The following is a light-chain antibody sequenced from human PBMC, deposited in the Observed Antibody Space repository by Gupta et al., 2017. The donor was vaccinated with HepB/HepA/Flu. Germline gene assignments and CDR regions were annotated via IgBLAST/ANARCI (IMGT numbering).Light chain of an antibody. CDR3: QQDYSYPWT. CDR2: AAS. J-gene: IGKJ1*01. V-gene: IGKV1-8*01. Sequence: AIRTIQFPSSFSASTGDRVTITCRASQGISSYLAWYQQKPGKATKLLIYAASALQSGVPSRFSGSGSGTDFTLTISCLQSEDFATYYCQQDYSYPWTFGQGTKVEIK. CDR1: QGISSY.